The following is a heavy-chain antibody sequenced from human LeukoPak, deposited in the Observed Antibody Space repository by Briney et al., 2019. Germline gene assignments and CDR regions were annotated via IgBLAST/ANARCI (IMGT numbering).Heavy chain of an antibody. D-gene: IGHD5-12*01. CDR3: ASPGGGYDLLHYYGMDV. CDR1: GGTFSSYA. Sequence: SVRVSCKASGGTFSSYAISWVRQAPGQGLEWMGRIIPILGIANYAQKFQGRVTITADKSTSTAYMELSSLRSEDTAVYYCASPGGGYDLLHYYGMDVWGQGTTVTVSS. J-gene: IGHJ6*02. CDR2: IIPILGIA. V-gene: IGHV1-69*04.